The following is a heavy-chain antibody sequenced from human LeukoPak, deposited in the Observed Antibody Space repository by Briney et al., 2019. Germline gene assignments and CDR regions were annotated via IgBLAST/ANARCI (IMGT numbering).Heavy chain of an antibody. CDR1: GYIFTDYA. V-gene: IGHV1-3*01. CDR3: ARARWTSTVTTYYLDF. Sequence: ASVKVSCKASGYIFTDYAIQWVRQAPGQGLEWMGWINAGNGKAKYSQKFQGRVTITRDTSASTAYMELSGLRSDDTAVYYCARARWTSTVTTYYLDFWGQGTLVTVSS. D-gene: IGHD4-17*01. J-gene: IGHJ4*02. CDR2: INAGNGKA.